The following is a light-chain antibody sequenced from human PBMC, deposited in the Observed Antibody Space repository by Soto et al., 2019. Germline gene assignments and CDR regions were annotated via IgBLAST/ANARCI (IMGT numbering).Light chain of an antibody. J-gene: IGKJ1*01. CDR3: QQSYNLPWT. V-gene: IGKV1-17*01. Sequence: MTQSPSSLSASVGDRVTMTCRASQDIRNDVGWYQQKAGKAPNRLIFAASSLHSGVPSRFSGSRSGTEFTLTIASLQPEDSATYYCQQSYNLPWTFGPGTKVDIK. CDR1: QDIRND. CDR2: AAS.